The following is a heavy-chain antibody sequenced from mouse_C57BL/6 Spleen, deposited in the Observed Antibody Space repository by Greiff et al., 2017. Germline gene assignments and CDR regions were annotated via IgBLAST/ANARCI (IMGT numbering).Heavy chain of an antibody. CDR2: ISGGGGNT. CDR3: ARQGNYWFAY. Sequence: DVKLVESGGGLVKPGGSLKLSCAASGFTFSSYTMSWVRQTPETRLEWGATISGGGGNTYYPDSVKGRFTISRDNAKNTLYLQMSSLRSEDTALYYCARQGNYWFAYWGQGTLVTVSA. D-gene: IGHD2-1*01. CDR1: GFTFSSYT. J-gene: IGHJ3*01. V-gene: IGHV5-9*01.